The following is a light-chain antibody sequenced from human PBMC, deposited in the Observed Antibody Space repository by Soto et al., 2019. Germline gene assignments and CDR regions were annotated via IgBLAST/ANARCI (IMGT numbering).Light chain of an antibody. CDR3: AAWDDSLSGVV. CDR1: SSNIGSNY. CDR2: SHN. Sequence: QSVLTQPPSASGTPGQRVTISCSGSSSNIGSNYVYRYQHLPGAAPKLLIYSHNIRPSGVPDRFSGSTSGTSASLAISGLLSEDEADYHCAAWDDSLSGVVFGGGTKLTVL. V-gene: IGLV1-47*02. J-gene: IGLJ2*01.